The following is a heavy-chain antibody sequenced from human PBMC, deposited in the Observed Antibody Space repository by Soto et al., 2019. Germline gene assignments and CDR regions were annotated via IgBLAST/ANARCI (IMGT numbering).Heavy chain of an antibody. CDR1: GASISSGDYF. J-gene: IGHJ4*02. CDR2: IYDSGSS. D-gene: IGHD2-8*02. V-gene: IGHV4-30-4*01. Sequence: SETLSLTCTVSGASISSGDYFWSWIRQSPGKGLQWIGYIYDSGSSYYNPSLKSRVTMSVDTSKNQFSLKRSSVTAADTAVYYCAREKAYISGPKNFDYWGQGTLVTVSS. CDR3: AREKAYISGPKNFDY.